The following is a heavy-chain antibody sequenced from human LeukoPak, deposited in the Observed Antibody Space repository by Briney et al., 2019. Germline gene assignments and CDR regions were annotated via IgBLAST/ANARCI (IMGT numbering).Heavy chain of an antibody. CDR3: ARDNGGYYGSGSYYPRDAFDI. J-gene: IGHJ3*02. CDR2: IYTSGST. Sequence: PSETLSLTCTVSGGSISSYYWSWIRQPAGKGLEWIGRIYTSGSTNYNPSLKSRVTMSVDTSKNQFSLKLSSVTAADTAVYYCARDNGGYYGSGSYYPRDAFDIWGQGTMVTVSS. CDR1: GGSISSYY. D-gene: IGHD3-10*01. V-gene: IGHV4-4*07.